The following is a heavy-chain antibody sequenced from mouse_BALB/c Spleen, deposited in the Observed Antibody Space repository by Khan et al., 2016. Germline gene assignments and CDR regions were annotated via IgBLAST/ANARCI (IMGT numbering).Heavy chain of an antibody. Sequence: EVKLHESGGGLVQPGGSLKLSCAASGYDFSRYWMSWVRQAPGKGLEWIGDINPDSSTINYTPSLKDKFIISRDNAKNTLYLQLSKVRSEDTALXYCSSTCWYSERWGQGTTITVSS. J-gene: IGHJ1*01. CDR1: GYDFSRYW. CDR2: INPDSSTI. CDR3: SSTCWYSER. V-gene: IGHV4-1*02.